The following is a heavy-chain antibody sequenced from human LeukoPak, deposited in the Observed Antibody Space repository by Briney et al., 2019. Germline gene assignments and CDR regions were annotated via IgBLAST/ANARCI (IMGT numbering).Heavy chain of an antibody. D-gene: IGHD2-21*01. CDR1: GGSISNYY. CDR3: ARGVVIAPQTFDY. CDR2: FYARGNT. Sequence: KASETLSLTCNVSGGSISNYYWNWIRQPAGKGLEWIGRFYARGNTNYNPSLKSRVTMSVDTSKNQLSLKLSSVTAADTAVYYCARGVVIAPQTFDYWGQGTLVTVSS. V-gene: IGHV4-4*07. J-gene: IGHJ4*02.